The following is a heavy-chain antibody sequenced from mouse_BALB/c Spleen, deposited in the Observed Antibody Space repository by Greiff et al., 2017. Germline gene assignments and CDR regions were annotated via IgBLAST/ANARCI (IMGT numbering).Heavy chain of an antibody. V-gene: IGHV1-12*01. CDR2: IYPGNGDT. J-gene: IGHJ3*01. D-gene: IGHD2-14*01. CDR3: ARDYRYDGSWFAY. Sequence: QVQLQQPGAELVKPGASVKMSCKASGYTFTSYNMHWVKHTPGQGLEWIGAIYPGNGDTSYNQKFKGKATLTADKSSSTAYMQLSSLTSEDSAVYYCARDYRYDGSWFAYWGQGTLVTVSA. CDR1: GYTFTSYN.